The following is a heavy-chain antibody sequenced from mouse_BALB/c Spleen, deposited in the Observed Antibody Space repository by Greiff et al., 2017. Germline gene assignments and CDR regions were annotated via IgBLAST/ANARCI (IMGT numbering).Heavy chain of an antibody. Sequence: QVQLQQSGPELVKPGASVKVSCKASGYTFTSYWMHWVKQRPGQGLEWIGNIYPGSGSTNYDEKFKSKATLTVDTSSSTAYMQLSSLTSEDSAVYYCTRFAYWGQGTLVTVSA. V-gene: IGHV1-55*01. CDR1: GYTFTSYW. CDR3: TRFAY. J-gene: IGHJ3*01. CDR2: IYPGSGST.